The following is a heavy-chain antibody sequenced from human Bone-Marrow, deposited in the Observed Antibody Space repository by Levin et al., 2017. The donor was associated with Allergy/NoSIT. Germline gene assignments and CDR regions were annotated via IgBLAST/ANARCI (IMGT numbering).Heavy chain of an antibody. J-gene: IGHJ6*02. CDR2: ISSSSSYI. Sequence: GESLKISCAASGFTFSSYSMNWVRQAPGKGLEWVSSISSSSSYIYYADSVKGRFTISRDNAKNSLYLQMNSLRAEDTAVYYCARAERYYDFWSGYNATWGISRYYYYYGMDVWGQGTTVTVSS. CDR3: ARAERYYDFWSGYNATWGISRYYYYYGMDV. V-gene: IGHV3-21*01. D-gene: IGHD3-3*01. CDR1: GFTFSSYS.